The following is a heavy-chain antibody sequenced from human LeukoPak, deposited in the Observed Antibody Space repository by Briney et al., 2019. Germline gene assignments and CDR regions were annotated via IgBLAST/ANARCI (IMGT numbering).Heavy chain of an antibody. Sequence: ASVKVSCKASAYTFTGYYMHWVRQAPGQGLEWMGWINPNSGGTNYAQKFQGRVTMTRDTSISTAYMELSRLRSDDTAVYYCARDLGYCSGGSCYRNWFDPWGQGTLVTVSS. CDR2: INPNSGGT. J-gene: IGHJ5*02. D-gene: IGHD2-15*01. CDR3: ARDLGYCSGGSCYRNWFDP. V-gene: IGHV1-2*02. CDR1: AYTFTGYY.